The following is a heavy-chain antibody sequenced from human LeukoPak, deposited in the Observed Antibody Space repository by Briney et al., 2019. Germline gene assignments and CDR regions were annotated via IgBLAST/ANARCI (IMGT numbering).Heavy chain of an antibody. D-gene: IGHD2-15*01. J-gene: IGHJ4*02. CDR3: AKAPLVVAATSYYFDY. V-gene: IGHV3-23*01. CDR2: ISGSGGST. CDR1: GFTFSSYA. Sequence: GGSLRLSCAASGFTFSSYAMSWVRQAPGKGLEWVSAISGSGGSTYYADSVKGRFTISRDNSENTLYLQMNSLRAEDTAVYYCAKAPLVVAATSYYFDYWGQGTLVTVSS.